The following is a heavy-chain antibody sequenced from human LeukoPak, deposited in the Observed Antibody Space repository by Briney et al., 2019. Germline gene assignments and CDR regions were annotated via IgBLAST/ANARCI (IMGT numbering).Heavy chain of an antibody. CDR1: GGSISSYY. CDR3: ATSQCGSDCYLAGDY. Sequence: SETLSLTCTVSGGSISSYYWSWIRQPPGKGLEWIGYIYYSGSTNYNSSLKSRVTISVDTSKNQFSLNLNSVTAADTAVYYCATSQCGSDCYLAGDYWGQGTLVTVSS. D-gene: IGHD2-21*02. J-gene: IGHJ4*02. V-gene: IGHV4-59*01. CDR2: IYYSGST.